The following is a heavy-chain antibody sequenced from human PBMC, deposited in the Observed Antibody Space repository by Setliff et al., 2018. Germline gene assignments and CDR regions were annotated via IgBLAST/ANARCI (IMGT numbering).Heavy chain of an antibody. J-gene: IGHJ3*02. CDR1: GGTFSSYA. V-gene: IGHV1-69*05. CDR3: ARDLNSQDAFDI. CDR2: IIPIFGTA. D-gene: IGHD1-7*01. Sequence: ASVKVSCKASGGTFSSYAISWVRQAPGQGLEWMGGIIPIFGTANYAQKFQGRVTITTDESTSTAYMELSRLRSEDTAVYYCARDLNSQDAFDIWGQGTMVTVSS.